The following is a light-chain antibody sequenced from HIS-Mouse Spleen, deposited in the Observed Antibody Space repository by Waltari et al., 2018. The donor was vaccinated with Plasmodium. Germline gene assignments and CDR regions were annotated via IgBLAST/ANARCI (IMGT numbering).Light chain of an antibody. V-gene: IGLV4-69*01. J-gene: IGLJ2*01. CDR1: SGPSSYA. CDR2: LNSDGSH. Sequence: QLVLTQSPSASASLGASVKLTCTLSSGPSSYAIAWHQQQPEKGPRYLMKLNSDGSHSKGDGIPDRFSGSSSGAERYLTISSLQSEEEADYYCQTWGTGMGVFGGGTKLTVL. CDR3: QTWGTGMGV.